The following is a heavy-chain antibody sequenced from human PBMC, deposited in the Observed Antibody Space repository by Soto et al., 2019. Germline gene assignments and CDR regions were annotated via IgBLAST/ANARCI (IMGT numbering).Heavy chain of an antibody. CDR3: ARGGGYYGSGAYYRGYFDH. CDR2: LNPDTAST. V-gene: IGHV1-3*01. Sequence: QVQLVQSGAEVKKPGASVTVSCKASGYSFANYTIHWVRQAPGQVLEWMGWLNPDTASTKFSPKFQGRVIITRDKSANTAFMQLTSLTSEDTALYYCARGGGYYGSGAYYRGYFDHWGLGTLVAVSS. J-gene: IGHJ4*02. CDR1: GYSFANYT. D-gene: IGHD3-10*01.